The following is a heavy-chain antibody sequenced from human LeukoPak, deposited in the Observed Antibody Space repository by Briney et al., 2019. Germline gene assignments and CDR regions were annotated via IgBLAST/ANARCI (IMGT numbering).Heavy chain of an antibody. V-gene: IGHV3-23*01. Sequence: GGSLRLSCAASGFTFSSFAMSWVRQAPGKGLEWVSSVNIGGVSTYYAKSVKGRFTISRDNSKNTLYLQMNSLRAEDTAVYYCAKDQSVGATSTYYFYGMDVWGQGTTVTVS. D-gene: IGHD1-26*01. J-gene: IGHJ6*02. CDR2: VNIGGVST. CDR1: GFTFSSFA. CDR3: AKDQSVGATSTYYFYGMDV.